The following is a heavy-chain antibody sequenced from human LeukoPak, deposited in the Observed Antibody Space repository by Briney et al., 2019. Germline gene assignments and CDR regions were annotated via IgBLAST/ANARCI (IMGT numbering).Heavy chain of an antibody. V-gene: IGHV1-69*06. CDR1: GGTFSSYA. Sequence: SVKVSCKASGGTFSSYAISWVRQAPGQGLEWMGGIIPIFGTANYAQKFQGRVTITADKSTSTAYMELSSMRSEDKAVYYCARVLGYSSGWAPFDYWGQGTLVTVSS. D-gene: IGHD6-19*01. CDR2: IIPIFGTA. CDR3: ARVLGYSSGWAPFDY. J-gene: IGHJ4*02.